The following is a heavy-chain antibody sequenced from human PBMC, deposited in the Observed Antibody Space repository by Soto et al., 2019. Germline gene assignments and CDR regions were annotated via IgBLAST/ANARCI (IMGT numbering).Heavy chain of an antibody. CDR1: GGSISSGDYY. CDR3: ARGGNWNYVGGAFDY. CDR2: IYYSGST. D-gene: IGHD1-7*01. J-gene: IGHJ4*02. V-gene: IGHV4-30-4*01. Sequence: LSLTCTVSGGSISSGDYYWSWIRQPPGKGLEWIGYIYYSGSTYYNPSLKSRVTISVDTSKNQFSLKLSSVTAADTAVYYCARGGNWNYVGGAFDYWGQGTLVTVSS.